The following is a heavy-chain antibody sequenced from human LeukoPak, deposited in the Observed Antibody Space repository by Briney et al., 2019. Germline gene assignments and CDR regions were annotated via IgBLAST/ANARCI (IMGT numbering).Heavy chain of an antibody. CDR2: ISSSGSTI. CDR1: AFTFSSYE. V-gene: IGHV3-48*03. D-gene: IGHD6-6*01. Sequence: GGSLRLSCAASAFTFSSYEMNWVRQAPGKGLEWVSYISSSGSTISYSDSVKGRFTISRDNAKNSLYLQMSSLRVEDTAVYYCTRDPRHFDSCGQGTLVTVSS. J-gene: IGHJ5*01. CDR3: TRDPRHFDS.